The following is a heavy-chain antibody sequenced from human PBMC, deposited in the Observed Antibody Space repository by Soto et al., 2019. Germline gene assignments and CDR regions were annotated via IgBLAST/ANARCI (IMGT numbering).Heavy chain of an antibody. CDR2: VYSNGNT. V-gene: IGHV4-39*02. J-gene: IGHJ4*02. CDR3: ARDFAYFDS. Sequence: SETLSLTCTVSGDSITNNNYHWGWTRQPPGKGLEWIGTVYSNGNTYYNPSLKSRLAISVDTSKNQFSLNLDSVTAADTAVYFCARDFAYFDSWGQGTLVTVSS. CDR1: GDSITNNNYH. D-gene: IGHD3-3*01.